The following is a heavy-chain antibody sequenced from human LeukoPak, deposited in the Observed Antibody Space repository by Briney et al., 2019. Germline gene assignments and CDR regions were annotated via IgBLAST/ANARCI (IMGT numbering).Heavy chain of an antibody. CDR3: AKVPPSITAAGNWLGP. CDR2: INPNTGGT. Sequence: ASVKVSCKASGYTFTGYYIHWVRQAPGQGLEWIGRINPNTGGTDYAQKFQGRVTMTRDTSITTAYMELSRLTSDDTAIYYCAKVPPSITAAGNWLGPWGQGALVTVSS. J-gene: IGHJ5*02. CDR1: GYTFTGYY. D-gene: IGHD6-13*01. V-gene: IGHV1-2*06.